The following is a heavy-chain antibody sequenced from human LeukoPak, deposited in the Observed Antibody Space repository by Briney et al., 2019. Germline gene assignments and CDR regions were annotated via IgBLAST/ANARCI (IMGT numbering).Heavy chain of an antibody. CDR1: GYTFTSYY. V-gene: IGHV1-46*01. Sequence: GASVKVSCKASGYTFTSYYMHWVRQAPGQGLEGMGIINPSGGSTSYAQKFQGRVTMTRDTSTSTVYMELSSLRSEDTAVYYCARALYDDSSGYRSVPIDYWGQGTLVTVSS. D-gene: IGHD3-22*01. J-gene: IGHJ4*02. CDR3: ARALYDDSSGYRSVPIDY. CDR2: INPSGGST.